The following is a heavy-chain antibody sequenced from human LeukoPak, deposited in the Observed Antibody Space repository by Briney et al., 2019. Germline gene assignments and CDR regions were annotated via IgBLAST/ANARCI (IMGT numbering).Heavy chain of an antibody. CDR1: GGSISSYY. CDR3: ASQYSSSWYDSYYYMDV. V-gene: IGHV4-4*07. Sequence: PSETLSLTYTVSGGSISSYYWSWIRQPAGKGLEWIGRIYISGSTNYNPSLKSRVTMSVDTSKNQFSLKLSSVTAADTAVYYCASQYSSSWYDSYYYMDVWGKGTTVTVSS. CDR2: IYISGST. J-gene: IGHJ6*03. D-gene: IGHD6-13*01.